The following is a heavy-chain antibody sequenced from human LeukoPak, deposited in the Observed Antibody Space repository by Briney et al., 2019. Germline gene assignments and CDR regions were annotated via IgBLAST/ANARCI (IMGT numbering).Heavy chain of an antibody. J-gene: IGHJ5*02. CDR1: GGSISSGSYY. V-gene: IGHV4-61*02. Sequence: SETLSLTCTVSGGSISSGSYYWNWIRQPAGKGLEWIGRIYSSGSTNYNPSLKSRVTISVDTSKNQFFLKLSSVTAADTAVYYCAREGLNMVRGVIPKEAWGWFDPWGQGTLVTVSS. CDR3: AREGLNMVRGVIPKEAWGWFDP. D-gene: IGHD3-10*01. CDR2: IYSSGST.